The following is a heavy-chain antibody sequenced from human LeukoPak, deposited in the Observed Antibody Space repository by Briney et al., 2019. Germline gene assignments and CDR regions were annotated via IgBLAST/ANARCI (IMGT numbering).Heavy chain of an antibody. CDR3: AKESDFFFYMDV. CDR1: GFTFSNYW. D-gene: IGHD3/OR15-3a*01. V-gene: IGHV3-7*01. J-gene: IGHJ6*03. Sequence: GGSLRLSCVASGFTFSNYWMSWVRQAPGKGLEWVANIKQDGSEKYYVDSVKGRFTISRDNAKNSLYLQMNSLRAEDTAVYYCAKESDFFFYMDVWGRGTMVTVSS. CDR2: IKQDGSEK.